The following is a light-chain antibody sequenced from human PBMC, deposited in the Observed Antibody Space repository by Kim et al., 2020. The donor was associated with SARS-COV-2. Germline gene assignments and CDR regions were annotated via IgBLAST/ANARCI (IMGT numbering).Light chain of an antibody. Sequence: QPVLTQSPSASVSLGASVKLTCTLSSGHRNYAIAWHQQQPEKGPRYLMKLNSDGSHSKGDGIPERFSGSSSGAERYLTISSLQSEDEADYYCQTWGTGVRVFGGGTQLTVL. CDR2: LNSDGSH. V-gene: IGLV4-69*01. CDR1: SGHRNYA. CDR3: QTWGTGVRV. J-gene: IGLJ3*02.